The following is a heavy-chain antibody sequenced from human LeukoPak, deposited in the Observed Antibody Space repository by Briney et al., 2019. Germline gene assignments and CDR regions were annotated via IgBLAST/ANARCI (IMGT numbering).Heavy chain of an antibody. CDR1: GGSISSYY. J-gene: IGHJ6*03. CDR2: IYYSGST. V-gene: IGHV4-59*01. D-gene: IGHD1-14*01. CDR3: AREITWHMDV. Sequence: SETLSLTCTGSGGSISSYYWSWIRQPPGKGLEWIGYIYYSGSTNYNPSLKSRVTISVDTSKNQFSLKLSSVTAADTAVYYCAREITWHMDVWGKGTTVTVSS.